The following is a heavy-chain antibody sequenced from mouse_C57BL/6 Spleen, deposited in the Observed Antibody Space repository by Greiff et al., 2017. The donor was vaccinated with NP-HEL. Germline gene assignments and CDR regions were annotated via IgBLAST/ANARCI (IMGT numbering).Heavy chain of an antibody. CDR1: GFTFSDYG. CDR3: ARGSSGYGFAY. Sequence: VQLQQSGGGLVKPGGSLKLSCAASGFTFSDYGMHWVRQAPEKGLEWVAYISSGSSTIYYADTVKGRFTISRDNAKNTLFLQMTSLRSEDTAMYCCARGSSGYGFAYWGQGTLVTVSA. J-gene: IGHJ3*01. CDR2: ISSGSSTI. D-gene: IGHD3-2*02. V-gene: IGHV5-17*01.